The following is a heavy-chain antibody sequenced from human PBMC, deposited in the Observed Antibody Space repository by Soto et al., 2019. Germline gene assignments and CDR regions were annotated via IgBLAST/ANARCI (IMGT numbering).Heavy chain of an antibody. V-gene: IGHV1-3*01. J-gene: IGHJ4*02. Sequence: QVQLVQSGAEVKKPGASVKVPCKAPGYTFTANAMHWVPKAPEQRLEWMGWINAGNGNTKYSQKFQGRVTITRDTSASTAYMELSSLRSEDTAVYYCARVAPYDFWSGYYTYFDYWGQGTLVTVSS. D-gene: IGHD3-3*01. CDR2: INAGNGNT. CDR1: GYTFTANA. CDR3: ARVAPYDFWSGYYTYFDY.